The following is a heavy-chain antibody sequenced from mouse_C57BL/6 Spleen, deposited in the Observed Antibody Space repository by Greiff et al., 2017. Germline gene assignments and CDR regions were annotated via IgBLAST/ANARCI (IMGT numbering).Heavy chain of an antibody. CDR1: GYTFTSYG. D-gene: IGHD3-2*02. CDR3: ASEKGLRLLAY. Sequence: QVQLQQSGAELARPGASVKLSCKASGYTFTSYGISWVKQRTGQGLEWIGEIYPRSGNTYYNEKFKGKATLTADNSSSTAYMELRSLTSEDSAVYFCASEKGLRLLAYWGQGTLVTVSA. J-gene: IGHJ3*01. V-gene: IGHV1-81*01. CDR2: IYPRSGNT.